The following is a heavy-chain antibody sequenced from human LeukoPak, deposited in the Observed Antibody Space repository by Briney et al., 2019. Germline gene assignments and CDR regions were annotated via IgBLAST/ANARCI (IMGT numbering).Heavy chain of an antibody. CDR3: AKGTGASAWLADY. CDR2: ISGSGSSI. V-gene: IGHV3-48*01. J-gene: IGHJ4*02. Sequence: GGSLRLSCAASGFIFNAHSINWVRQAPGKGLEWVSYISGSGSSIDHADSVGGRFTIYRDSAKNSVYLQMNNLRAEDTAVYYCAKGTGASAWLADYWGQGTLVTVSS. CDR1: GFIFNAHS. D-gene: IGHD6-19*01.